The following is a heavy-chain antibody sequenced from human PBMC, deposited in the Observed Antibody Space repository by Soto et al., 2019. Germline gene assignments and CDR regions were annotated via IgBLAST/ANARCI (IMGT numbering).Heavy chain of an antibody. V-gene: IGHV3-23*01. J-gene: IGHJ4*02. D-gene: IGHD2-8*01. CDR2: ISGSGGST. Sequence: PGGSLRLSCAASGFTFSSYAMSWVRQAPGKGPEWVSAISGSGGSTYYADSVQGRFTISRDNSKKTLYLQMNSLRAEDTAVYYCAKARCTNSNCYVPDYWGQGTLVTVSS. CDR1: GFTFSSYA. CDR3: AKARCTNSNCYVPDY.